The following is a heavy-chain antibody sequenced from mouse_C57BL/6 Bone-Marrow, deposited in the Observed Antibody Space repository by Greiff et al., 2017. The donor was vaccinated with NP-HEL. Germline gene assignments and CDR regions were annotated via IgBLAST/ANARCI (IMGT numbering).Heavy chain of an antibody. J-gene: IGHJ3*01. V-gene: IGHV1-64*01. D-gene: IGHD2-1*01. CDR3: AYGNYSAWFAY. CDR2: IHPNSGST. Sequence: VQLQQSGAELVKPGASVKLSCKASGYTFTSYWMHWVKQRPGQGLEWIGMIHPNSGSTNYNEKFKSKATLTVDKSSSTAYMQLSSLTSEDSAVYYCAYGNYSAWFAYWGQGTLVTVSA. CDR1: GYTFTSYW.